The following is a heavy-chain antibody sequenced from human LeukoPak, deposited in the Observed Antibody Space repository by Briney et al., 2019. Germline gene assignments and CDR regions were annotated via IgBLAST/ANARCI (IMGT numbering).Heavy chain of an antibody. J-gene: IGHJ5*02. V-gene: IGHV3-74*01. CDR1: GFDFSTFW. CDR3: ATYLTLDST. CDR2: INSDGNII. Sequence: PGGSLRLSCATSGFDFSTFWMHWVRQAPGKRLVWVARINSDGNIISYADSVKGRFTISRDNAKNTLYLQMSSLRAEDTAVYYCATYLTLDSTWGQGTLVSVSS. D-gene: IGHD6-13*01.